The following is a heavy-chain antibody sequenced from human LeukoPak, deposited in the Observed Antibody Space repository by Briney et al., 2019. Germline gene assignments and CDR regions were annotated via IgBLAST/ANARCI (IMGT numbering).Heavy chain of an antibody. CDR1: GFMLSSTW. CDR2: INSDATST. Sequence: PGGSLRLSCAASGFMLSSTWMHWVRQAPGKGLVWVSRINSDATSTSYADSVRGRFTISRDNAKNTLYLQMNSLRAEDTAVYYCARVEYSSSRFYYYYGMDVWGQGTTVTVSS. D-gene: IGHD6-6*01. CDR3: ARVEYSSSRFYYYYGMDV. J-gene: IGHJ6*02. V-gene: IGHV3-74*01.